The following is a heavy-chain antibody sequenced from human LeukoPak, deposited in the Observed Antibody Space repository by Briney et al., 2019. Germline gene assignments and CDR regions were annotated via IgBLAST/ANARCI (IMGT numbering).Heavy chain of an antibody. CDR3: ARKTIFGVVIAPSFDY. J-gene: IGHJ4*02. D-gene: IGHD3-3*01. V-gene: IGHV4-38-2*02. CDR1: GYSISSGYY. Sequence: SETLSLTCTVSGYSISSGYYWGWIRQPPGKGLEWIGSIYHSGSTYYNPSLKSRVTISVDTSKNQVSLKLSSVTAADTAVYYCARKTIFGVVIAPSFDYWGQGTLVTVSS. CDR2: IYHSGST.